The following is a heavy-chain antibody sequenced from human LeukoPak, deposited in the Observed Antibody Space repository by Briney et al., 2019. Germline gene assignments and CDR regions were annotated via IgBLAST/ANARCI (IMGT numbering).Heavy chain of an antibody. J-gene: IGHJ4*02. Sequence: SETLSLTCTVSGGSISSYYWSWIRQPPGKGLEWIGYIYYSGSTNYNPSLKSRVTISVDTSKNQFSLKLSSVTAADTAVYYCAREIIAAAGPFDYWGQGTLVTVSS. CDR3: AREIIAAAGPFDY. V-gene: IGHV4-59*01. CDR2: IYYSGST. CDR1: GGSISSYY. D-gene: IGHD6-13*01.